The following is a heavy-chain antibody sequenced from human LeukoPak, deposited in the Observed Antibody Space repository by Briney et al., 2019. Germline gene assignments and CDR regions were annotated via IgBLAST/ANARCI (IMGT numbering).Heavy chain of an antibody. CDR3: ARDLVTVTKGFDI. CDR2: ISYIGST. D-gene: IGHD4-17*01. Sequence: SETLSLTCAVSDDSFSSRYWTWIRQPPGKGLEWIGYISYIGSTNYNPSLKSRVTISIDTSRNQFSLRLSSVTAADTAVYYCARDLVTVTKGFDIWGQGTMVSVSS. J-gene: IGHJ3*02. CDR1: DDSFSSRY. V-gene: IGHV4-59*11.